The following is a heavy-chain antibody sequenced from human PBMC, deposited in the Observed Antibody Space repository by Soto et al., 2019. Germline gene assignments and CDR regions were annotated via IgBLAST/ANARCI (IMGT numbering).Heavy chain of an antibody. V-gene: IGHV4-39*01. Sequence: SETLSLTCTVSGGSISSSSYYWGWIRQPPGKGLEWIGSIYYSGSTYYNPSLKSRVTISVDTSKNQFSLKLSSVTAADTAVYYCARLGDTAMVTVFDYWGQGTLVTVSS. D-gene: IGHD5-18*01. CDR3: ARLGDTAMVTVFDY. CDR2: IYYSGST. J-gene: IGHJ4*02. CDR1: GGSISSSSYY.